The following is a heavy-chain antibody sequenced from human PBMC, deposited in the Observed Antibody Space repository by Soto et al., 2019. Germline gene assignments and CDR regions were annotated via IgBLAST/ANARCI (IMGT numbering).Heavy chain of an antibody. D-gene: IGHD6-13*01. V-gene: IGHV3-48*01. CDR1: GFTFSSYS. Sequence: GGSLRLSCAASGFTFSSYSMNWVRQAPGKGLEWVSYISSSSSTIYYADSVKGRFTISRDNAKNSLYLQMNSLRAEDTAVYYCARDRGSWYGDAFDIWGQGTMVTVSS. CDR2: ISSSSSTI. CDR3: ARDRGSWYGDAFDI. J-gene: IGHJ3*02.